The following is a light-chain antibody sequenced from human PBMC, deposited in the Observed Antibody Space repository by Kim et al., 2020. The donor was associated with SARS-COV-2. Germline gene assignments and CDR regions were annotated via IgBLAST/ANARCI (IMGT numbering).Light chain of an antibody. V-gene: IGKV3-20*01. CDR1: QSVSSNL. CDR2: GTS. Sequence: EIVLTQSPGTLSVSPGERATLSCRASQSVSSNLLRWYQQTPEQAPRLLINGTSSRAASLPDRCSGSCSGTDFTLTISRLDHDDVAVYFCQQYDCSPWTFGQGTKVDIK. CDR3: QQYDCSPWT. J-gene: IGKJ1*01.